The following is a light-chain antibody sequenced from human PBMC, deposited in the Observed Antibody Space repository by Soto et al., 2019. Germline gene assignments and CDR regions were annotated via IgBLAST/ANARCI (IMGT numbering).Light chain of an antibody. J-gene: IGKJ2*01. Sequence: DIQMTQSPSSLSASVGDRVTITCQASQDISNYLNWYQQKPGKAPKLLIYDASNLETGVPSRFSESGSGKDFTFTISTLQPKDIATYYCQQYDNLPYTFGQGTKLEIK. CDR2: DAS. CDR3: QQYDNLPYT. V-gene: IGKV1-33*01. CDR1: QDISNY.